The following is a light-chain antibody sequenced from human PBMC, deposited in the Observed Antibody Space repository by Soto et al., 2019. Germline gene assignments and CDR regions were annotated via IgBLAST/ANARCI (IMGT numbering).Light chain of an antibody. CDR1: SSDVGTYNY. CDR3: SSYTISSTLV. J-gene: IGLJ3*02. V-gene: IGLV2-14*01. Sequence: QSALTQPASVSGSPGQSITISCTGTSSDVGTYNYVSWYQQHPGKAPKLMIYEVSNRPSGVSNRFSGSKSGNTASLTISGLQAADEADYYCSSYTISSTLVFGGGTKVTVL. CDR2: EVS.